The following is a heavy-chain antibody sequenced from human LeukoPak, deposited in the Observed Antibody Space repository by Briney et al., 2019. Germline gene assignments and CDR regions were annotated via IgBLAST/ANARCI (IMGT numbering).Heavy chain of an antibody. V-gene: IGHV1-8*01. CDR3: ARGRSRPAVAVRGYYFDY. CDR2: TNPNSGNT. D-gene: IGHD6-19*01. Sequence: GASVKVSCKASGYTFTSYDINWVRQATGQGLEWMGWTNPNSGNTGYAQKFQGRVTMTRNTSIGTAYMELSSLRSEDTAVYYCARGRSRPAVAVRGYYFDYWGQGTLVTVSS. CDR1: GYTFTSYD. J-gene: IGHJ4*02.